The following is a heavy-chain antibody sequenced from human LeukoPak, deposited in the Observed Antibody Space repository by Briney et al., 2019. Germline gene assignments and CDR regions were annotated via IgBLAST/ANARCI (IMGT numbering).Heavy chain of an antibody. D-gene: IGHD6-19*01. CDR1: GGSISSSSYY. CDR2: IYYSGST. Sequence: SETLSLTCTVSGGSISSSSYYWGWIRQPPGKGLEWIGSIYYSGSTYYNPSLKSRVTISVDTSKNQFSLKLSSVTAADTAVYHCARDPGYSSGWNYFDYWGQGTLVTVSS. CDR3: ARDPGYSSGWNYFDY. J-gene: IGHJ4*02. V-gene: IGHV4-39*07.